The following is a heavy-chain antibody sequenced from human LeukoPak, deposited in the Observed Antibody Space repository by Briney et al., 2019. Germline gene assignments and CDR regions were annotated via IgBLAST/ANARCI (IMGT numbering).Heavy chain of an antibody. CDR2: ISSSGSTI. D-gene: IGHD3-10*01. CDR1: GFTFSSYE. CDR3: AREGVIRGIPFDY. V-gene: IGHV3-48*03. Sequence: GGSLRLSCAASGFTFSSYEMNWVRRAPGKGLEWVSYISSSGSTICYADSVKGRFTISRDNAKNSLYLQMNSLRAEDTAVYYCAREGVIRGIPFDYWGQGTLVTVSS. J-gene: IGHJ4*02.